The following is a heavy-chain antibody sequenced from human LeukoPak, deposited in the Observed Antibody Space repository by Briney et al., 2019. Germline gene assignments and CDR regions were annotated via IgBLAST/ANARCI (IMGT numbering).Heavy chain of an antibody. CDR1: GFTFSTYW. CDR3: ARAKTGNWYFDL. CDR2: IKTDGNIA. J-gene: IGHJ2*01. Sequence: GSLRLSCAASGFTFSTYWMHWVRQAPGKGLVWVSRIKTDGNIATYGDSVKGRFTISRDNAKNTVYLQMNSLRAEDTALYHCARAKTGNWYFDLWGRGTLVTVSS. D-gene: IGHD3-10*01. V-gene: IGHV3-74*01.